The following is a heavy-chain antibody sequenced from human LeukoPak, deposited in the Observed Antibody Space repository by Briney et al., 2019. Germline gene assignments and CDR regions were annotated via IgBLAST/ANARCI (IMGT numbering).Heavy chain of an antibody. D-gene: IGHD1-26*01. CDR1: GGSVSGYS. V-gene: IGHV4-34*01. CDR3: ARVPDWEPIDK. J-gene: IGHJ4*02. Sequence: PSETLSLTCAVSGGSVSGYSWSWIRQPPGKGLEWIGDITDRGGTSYTPSLKSQVTISLDTSKNQFSLHLTSVTAADTAVYFCARVPDWEPIDKWGQGTLVTVSS. CDR2: ITDRGGT.